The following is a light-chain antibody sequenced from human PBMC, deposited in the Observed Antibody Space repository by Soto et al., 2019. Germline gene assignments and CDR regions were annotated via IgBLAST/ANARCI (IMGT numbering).Light chain of an antibody. J-gene: IGLJ2*01. Sequence: QSALTQPPSASGSLGQSVTISCTEAASGLGAYKYVSWYQQLPGKAPKLLIYEVNKRPSGVPDRFSGSKSGDTASLTVSGLQAADEADYYCSSYAGTSNLEFGGGTKLTVL. V-gene: IGLV2-8*01. CDR3: SSYAGTSNLE. CDR2: EVN. CDR1: ASGLGAYKY.